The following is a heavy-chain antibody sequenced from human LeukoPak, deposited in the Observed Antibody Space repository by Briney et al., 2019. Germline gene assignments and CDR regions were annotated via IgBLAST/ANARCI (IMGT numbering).Heavy chain of an antibody. D-gene: IGHD4-17*01. CDR1: GVSITSYY. CDR3: AKLWDDFGDSSAWFDP. J-gene: IGHJ5*02. CDR2: VYYSGNT. V-gene: IGHV4-59*08. Sequence: SETLSLTCIVSGVSITSYYWTWIRQPPGKGLEWIGYVYYSGNTFYTPSLKSRVSMSVDTSKNHFSLDLWSVTAADTAVYYCAKLWDDFGDSSAWFDPWGQGTLVTVSS.